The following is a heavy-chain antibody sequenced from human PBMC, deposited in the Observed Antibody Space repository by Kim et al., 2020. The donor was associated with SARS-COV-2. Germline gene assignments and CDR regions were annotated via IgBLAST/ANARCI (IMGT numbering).Heavy chain of an antibody. J-gene: IGHJ6*04. CDR2: VNPNSGGT. Sequence: ASVKVSCKASGYTFTGYYMHWVRQAPGQGLEWMGWVNPNSGGTNYAQKFQGWVTMTRDTSISTAYMELSRLRYDDTAVYYCARDRGYCSGGSCYFNSYYGMDVWGKGTTVTVSS. D-gene: IGHD2-15*01. CDR1: GYTFTGYY. CDR3: ARDRGYCSGGSCYFNSYYGMDV. V-gene: IGHV1-2*04.